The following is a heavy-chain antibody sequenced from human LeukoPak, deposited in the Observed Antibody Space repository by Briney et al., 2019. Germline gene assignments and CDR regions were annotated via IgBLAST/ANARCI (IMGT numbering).Heavy chain of an antibody. V-gene: IGHV4-59*01. Sequence: ASETLSLTCTVSGGSISSYHWSWIRQPPGKGLEWIGYIYYSGSTNYNPSLKSRVTISVDTSKNQFSLKLSSVTAADTAVYYCARSSSGYSSSWGSNWFDPWGQGTLVTVSS. CDR3: ARSSSGYSSSWGSNWFDP. CDR2: IYYSGST. CDR1: GGSISSYH. D-gene: IGHD6-13*01. J-gene: IGHJ5*02.